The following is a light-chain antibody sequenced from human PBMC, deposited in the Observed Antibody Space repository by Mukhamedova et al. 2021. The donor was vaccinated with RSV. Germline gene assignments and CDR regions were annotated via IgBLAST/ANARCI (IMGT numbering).Light chain of an antibody. Sequence: HGNGYSFLHWYLQKPGLSPQLLIYLGSNRASGVPDRFSGSGSGTDFTLRITRVEPEDVGVYYCMQALQTPYTFGQGTKLEI. CDR3: MQALQTPYT. J-gene: IGKJ2*01. V-gene: IGKV2-28*01. CDR2: LGS. CDR1: HGNGYSF.